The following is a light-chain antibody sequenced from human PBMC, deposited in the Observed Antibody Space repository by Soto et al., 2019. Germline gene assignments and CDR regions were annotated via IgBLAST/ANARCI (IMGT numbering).Light chain of an antibody. J-gene: IGKJ5*01. CDR1: QGIKNN. CDR3: HHYGSSLPDT. CDR2: ATS. V-gene: IGKV1-17*01. Sequence: DIQMTQSPSSLSASVGDRVTITCRASQGIKNNLGWFHQKPGKAPKRLIFATSTLQSGVPSRFSGSGSGTEFTLTISRLEPEDFAVYYCHHYGSSLPDTLGQGTRLEI.